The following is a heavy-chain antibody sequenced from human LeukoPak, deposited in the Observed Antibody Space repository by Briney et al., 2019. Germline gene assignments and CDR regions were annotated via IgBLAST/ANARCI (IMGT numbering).Heavy chain of an antibody. V-gene: IGHV1-2*02. CDR1: GYTFTGYY. CDR2: INPNSGGT. CDR3: ARDLDDWNDFNGGLDWFDP. J-gene: IGHJ5*02. D-gene: IGHD1-1*01. Sequence: ASVKVSCKASGYTFTGYYMHWVRQAPEQGLEWMVWINPNSGGTNYAQKFQGRVTMTRDTSISTAYMELSRLRSDDTAVYYCARDLDDWNDFNGGLDWFDPWGQGTLVTVSS.